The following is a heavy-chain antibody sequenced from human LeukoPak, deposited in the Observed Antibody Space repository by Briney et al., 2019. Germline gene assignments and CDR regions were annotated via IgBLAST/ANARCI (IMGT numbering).Heavy chain of an antibody. D-gene: IGHD2-8*01. CDR3: AKSGGYCTDGICYHFDY. V-gene: IGHV3-30*18. CDR2: ISSDGSKE. CDR1: GFAFDAFG. J-gene: IGHJ4*02. Sequence: GRSLRLSCVASGFAFDAFGIHWVRQAPGKGLEWVAVISSDGSKEYYGDSVKGRFTISRDNSKNMLYLQMNSLRAEDSGVYYCAKSGGYCTDGICYHFDYWGQGTLVTVSS.